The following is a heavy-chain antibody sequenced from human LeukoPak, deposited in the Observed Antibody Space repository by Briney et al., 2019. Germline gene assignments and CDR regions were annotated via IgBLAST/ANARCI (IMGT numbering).Heavy chain of an antibody. CDR2: IYYSGST. V-gene: IGHV4-61*01. J-gene: IGHJ5*02. D-gene: IGHD6-19*01. Sequence: PSETLSLTCTVSGYSISSGYYWSWIRQPPGKGLEWIGYIYYSGSTNYNPSLKSRVTISVDTSKNQFSLKLSSVAAADTAVYYCARFMAVAGTGWFDPWGQGTLVTISS. CDR3: ARFMAVAGTGWFDP. CDR1: GYSISSGYY.